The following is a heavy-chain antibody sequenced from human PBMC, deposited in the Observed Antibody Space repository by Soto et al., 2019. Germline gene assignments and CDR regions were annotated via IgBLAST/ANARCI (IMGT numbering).Heavy chain of an antibody. CDR1: GGSISSYY. CDR3: ARDLTYFDILTGYERYYGMDV. CDR2: IYYSGST. J-gene: IGHJ6*02. Sequence: QVQLQESGPGLVKPSETLSLTCTVSGGSISSYYWSWIRQPPGKGLEWIGYIYYSGSTNYNPSLKCRLTLPLDTPQNPFYLKLSSVIAADTAVYYCARDLTYFDILTGYERYYGMDVWGQGTTVTASS. V-gene: IGHV4-59*01. D-gene: IGHD3-9*01.